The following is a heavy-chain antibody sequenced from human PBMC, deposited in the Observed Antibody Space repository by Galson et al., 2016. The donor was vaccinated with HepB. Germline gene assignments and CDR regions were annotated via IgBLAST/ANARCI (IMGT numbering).Heavy chain of an antibody. V-gene: IGHV4-34*01. CDR3: ARATVLAPAALFRRREGRYNFDS. J-gene: IGHJ4*02. CDR1: GGSFRNYY. CDR2: INHSGST. D-gene: IGHD2-2*01. Sequence: SETLSLTCAVYGGSFRNYYWSWIRQPPGKGLEWIGEINHSGSTNYNPSLKSGVTISVDKSKNQFSLRLNSVTAADTAVYYCARATVLAPAALFRRREGRYNFDSWGQGTLVTVSS.